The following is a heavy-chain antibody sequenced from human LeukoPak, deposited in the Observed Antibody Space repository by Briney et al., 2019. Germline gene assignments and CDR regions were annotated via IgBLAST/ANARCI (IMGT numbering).Heavy chain of an antibody. D-gene: IGHD2/OR15-2a*01. CDR2: ISPRSVPA. J-gene: IGHJ5*02. CDR3: ATFHEP. Sequence: PGRSLRLSCAASGFIFSDYSMSWVRQAPGKGLEWVSYISPRSVPAYADSVKGRFTISRDNAKNSVHLQMNSLRGEDTAVYYCATFHEPWGQGTLVTVSS. CDR1: GFIFSDYS. V-gene: IGHV3-48*01.